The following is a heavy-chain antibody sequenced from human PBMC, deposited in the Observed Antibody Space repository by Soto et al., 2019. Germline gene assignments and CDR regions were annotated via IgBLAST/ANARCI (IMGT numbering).Heavy chain of an antibody. CDR2: ISAYNGNT. V-gene: IGHV1-18*01. J-gene: IGHJ4*02. CDR1: GYTFTSYG. Sequence: QVQLVQSGAEVKKPGASVKVSCKASGYTFTSYGISWVRQAPGQGLEWMGWISAYNGNTNYAQKLQGRVTMTTDTSXSTXXMEXXXXXXXXTAXXXXXXXXXXXXYAXWGQGTLVTVSS. CDR3: XXXXXXXXYAX.